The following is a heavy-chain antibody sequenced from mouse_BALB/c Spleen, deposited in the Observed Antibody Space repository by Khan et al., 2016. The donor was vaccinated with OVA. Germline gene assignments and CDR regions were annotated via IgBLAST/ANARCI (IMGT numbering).Heavy chain of an antibody. J-gene: IGHJ4*01. Sequence: VELVESGPGPVAPSQSLSITCTVSGFSLTGYGVHWVRQPPGKGLEWLGMIWGDGSTDYNSALKSRLSIRKDNSKSPVFLKMNSLQTDDTARYYCARAYYANYREAMDYWGQGTSFNVSS. D-gene: IGHD2-10*01. V-gene: IGHV2-6-7*01. CDR2: IWGDGST. CDR1: GFSLTGYG. CDR3: ARAYYANYREAMDY.